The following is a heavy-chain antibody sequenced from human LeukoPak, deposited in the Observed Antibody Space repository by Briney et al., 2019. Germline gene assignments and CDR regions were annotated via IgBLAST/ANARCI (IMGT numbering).Heavy chain of an antibody. J-gene: IGHJ4*02. CDR2: IIPIFGTA. Sequence: SSVKVSCKASGGTFSSYAISWGRQAPGQGLEWMGGIIPIFGTANYAQKFQGRVTITTDESTSTAYMELSSLRSEDTAVYYCARDHDILTGYLDYWGQGTLVTVSS. V-gene: IGHV1-69*05. CDR1: GGTFSSYA. D-gene: IGHD3-9*01. CDR3: ARDHDILTGYLDY.